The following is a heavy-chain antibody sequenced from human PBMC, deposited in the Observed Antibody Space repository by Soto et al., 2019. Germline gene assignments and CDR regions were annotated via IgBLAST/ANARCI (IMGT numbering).Heavy chain of an antibody. V-gene: IGHV1-18*01. CDR2: SSAYNGNT. CDR3: ARDAGVSGELYY. D-gene: IGHD3-16*01. Sequence: QVQLVQSGAEVKKPGASVKVSCKASGYTFTSYGISWVRQAPGQGLEWMGWSSAYNGNTNYAQKLQGRVTMTTDTTTSTAYKELRSMRSDDTAVYYCARDAGVSGELYYGGQGTLVTVSS. CDR1: GYTFTSYG. J-gene: IGHJ4*02.